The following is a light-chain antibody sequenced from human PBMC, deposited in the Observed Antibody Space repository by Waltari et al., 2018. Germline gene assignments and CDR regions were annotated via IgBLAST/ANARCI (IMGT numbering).Light chain of an antibody. Sequence: QSALTQPAAVSGSPGQPITISCTGASSDIGGSNYVSWYQQHPGKAPKLRIYDVSNRPAGLSNRVSGSKSGNTASLTISGLQADDEADYYCSSYTSSNTLDVLFGGGTKLTVL. J-gene: IGLJ2*01. V-gene: IGLV2-14*03. CDR1: SSDIGGSNY. CDR3: SSYTSSNTLDVL. CDR2: DVS.